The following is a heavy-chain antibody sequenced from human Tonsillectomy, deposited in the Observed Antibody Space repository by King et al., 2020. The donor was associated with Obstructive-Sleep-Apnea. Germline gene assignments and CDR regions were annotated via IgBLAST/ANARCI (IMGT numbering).Heavy chain of an antibody. Sequence: VQLVESGGGVVQPGRSLRLSCAASGFTFSSYGMHWVRQAPGKGLEWVAVIWYDGSNKYYADSVKGRFTISRDNSKNTLNLQMNSLRAEDTAVYYCAKDRPCSSTSCYSNWFDPWGQGTLVTVSS. CDR3: AKDRPCSSTSCYSNWFDP. CDR1: GFTFSSYG. V-gene: IGHV3-33*06. D-gene: IGHD2-2*01. J-gene: IGHJ5*02. CDR2: IWYDGSNK.